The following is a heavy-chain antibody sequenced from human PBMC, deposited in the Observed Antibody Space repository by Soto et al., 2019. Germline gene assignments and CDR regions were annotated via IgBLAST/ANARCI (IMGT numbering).Heavy chain of an antibody. CDR3: ARDLGGWPDY. V-gene: IGHV1-3*01. D-gene: IGHD2-15*01. CDR1: AYTFTRYA. CDR2: MNVGNDNT. J-gene: IGHJ4*02. Sequence: ASVKVSCKASAYTFTRYAMNCVCQAPGQRLEWMGWMNVGNDNTKYLQKFQGRVTITRDTSASTAYMELSSLRSEDTAVYYCARDLGGWPDYWGQGTLVTVSS.